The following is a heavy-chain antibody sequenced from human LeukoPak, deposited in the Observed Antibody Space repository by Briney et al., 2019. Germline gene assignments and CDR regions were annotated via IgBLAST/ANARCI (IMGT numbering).Heavy chain of an antibody. J-gene: IGHJ4*02. D-gene: IGHD1-26*01. Sequence: GGSLRLSCEGSGFTFNTYPMGWVRQAPGKGLEWVAVIWYDGSNKYYADSVKGRFAISRDNSKNTLYLQMNSLRDEDTAVYYCARDRWSGSYYFDYWGQGTLVTVSS. CDR2: IWYDGSNK. V-gene: IGHV3-33*08. CDR3: ARDRWSGSYYFDY. CDR1: GFTFNTYP.